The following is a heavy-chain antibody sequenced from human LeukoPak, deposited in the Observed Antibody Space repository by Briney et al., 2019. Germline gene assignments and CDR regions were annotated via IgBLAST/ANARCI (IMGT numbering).Heavy chain of an antibody. D-gene: IGHD4-11*01. V-gene: IGHV4-4*07. CDR1: GGSISSYY. Sequence: PSETLSLTCTVSGGSISSYYWSWIRQPAEKGLEWIGRIYTSGSTNYNPSLKSRVTIPVDTSKNQFSLKLSSVTAADTAVYYCARGLSMTTVRGDWFDPWGQGTLVTVSS. J-gene: IGHJ5*02. CDR3: ARGLSMTTVRGDWFDP. CDR2: IYTSGST.